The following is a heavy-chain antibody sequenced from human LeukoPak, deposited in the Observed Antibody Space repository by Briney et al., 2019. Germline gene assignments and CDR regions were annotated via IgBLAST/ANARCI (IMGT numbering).Heavy chain of an antibody. CDR1: GYTFTSYY. J-gene: IGHJ4*02. CDR2: INPSGGST. V-gene: IGHV1-46*01. Sequence: ASVKVSCKASGYTFTSYYMHWVRQAPGQGLEWMGIINPSGGSTTYAQKFQGRVTMTRDTSTSTVYMELSSLRSEDTAVYYCARDWWSPIPREYYFDYWGQGTLVTVSS. D-gene: IGHD2-15*01. CDR3: ARDWWSPIPREYYFDY.